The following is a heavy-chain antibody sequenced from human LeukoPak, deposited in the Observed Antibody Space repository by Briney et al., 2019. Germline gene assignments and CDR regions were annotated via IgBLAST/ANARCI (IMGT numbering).Heavy chain of an antibody. CDR3: ARDRQFRLHDP. D-gene: IGHD3-16*01. CDR2: ISTSGDSV. CDR1: GFTFSDYY. J-gene: IGHJ5*02. Sequence: GGSLRLSCTASGFTFSDYYMSWIRQAPGKGLEWLSYISTSGDSVSYVDSVKGRFTISRDNAKNSLYRQIDSLRAEDTAMYYCARDRQFRLHDPWGQGILVTVSS. V-gene: IGHV3-11*01.